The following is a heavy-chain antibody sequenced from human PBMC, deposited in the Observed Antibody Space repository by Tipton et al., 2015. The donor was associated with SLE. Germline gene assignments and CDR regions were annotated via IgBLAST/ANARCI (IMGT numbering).Heavy chain of an antibody. D-gene: IGHD6-13*01. CDR2: INYSGST. V-gene: IGHV4-34*01. Sequence: TLSLTCTIHDGSFSGYHWSWIRQPPGKGLEWIGEINYSGSTNYNPSLKSRVTISIGTSKNQLSLKLSSVTAADTAVYYCARLGQQRGDAFDIWGQGTMVTVSS. CDR1: DGSFSGYH. J-gene: IGHJ3*02. CDR3: ARLGQQRGDAFDI.